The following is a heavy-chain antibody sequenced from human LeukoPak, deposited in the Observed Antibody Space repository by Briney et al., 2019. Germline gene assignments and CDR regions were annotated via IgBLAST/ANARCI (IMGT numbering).Heavy chain of an antibody. Sequence: GGSLRLSCAASGFTFSSYAMSWVRQAPGKGLEWVSSISCSVGSTYYADSGKGRFPISRDNSKNTLYLQMNSLRAEDTAVYYCAKAGEGGSYGYWGQGTLVTVSS. J-gene: IGHJ4*02. CDR3: AKAGEGGSYGY. D-gene: IGHD2-15*01. CDR2: ISCSVGST. V-gene: IGHV3-23*01. CDR1: GFTFSSYA.